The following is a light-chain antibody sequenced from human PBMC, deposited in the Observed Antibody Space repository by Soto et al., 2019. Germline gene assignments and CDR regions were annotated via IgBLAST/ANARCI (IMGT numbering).Light chain of an antibody. CDR3: QQYRSSPPSWT. Sequence: ETMLTQSPGTLSLSPGERATLFCRASRSVSSNYLAWYQQKPGQAPRLLIYGASSRATGTPDRFSGSGSGTDFTLTISRLEPEDFAVYYCQQYRSSPPSWTFGQGTKVEVK. J-gene: IGKJ1*01. V-gene: IGKV3-20*01. CDR1: RSVSSNY. CDR2: GAS.